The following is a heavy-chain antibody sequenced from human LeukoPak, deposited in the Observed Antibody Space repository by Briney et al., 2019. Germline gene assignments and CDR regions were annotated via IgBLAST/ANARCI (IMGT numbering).Heavy chain of an antibody. CDR3: ARVGGDTDAFDI. J-gene: IGHJ3*02. CDR2: IYYSGST. CDR1: GGSISSYY. Sequence: SESLSLTCTVSGGSISSYYWSWIRQPPGKGLEWIGYIYYSGSTNYNPSLKSRVTISVDTSKNQFSLKLSSVTAADTAVYCCARVGGDTDAFDIWGQGTMVTVSS. D-gene: IGHD2-21*02. V-gene: IGHV4-59*01.